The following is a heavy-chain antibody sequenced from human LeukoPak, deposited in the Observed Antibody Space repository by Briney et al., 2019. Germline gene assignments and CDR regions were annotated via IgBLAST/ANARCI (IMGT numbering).Heavy chain of an antibody. Sequence: TGGSLRLSCAASGFTFSSYWMSWVRQAPGKGLEWVANIKQDGSEKYYADSVKGRFSISRDNAKNSLYLQMNSLRAEDTALYYCAKDGTYSGNYYDYWGQGTLVTVSS. CDR3: AKDGTYSGNYYDY. D-gene: IGHD1-26*01. J-gene: IGHJ4*02. CDR2: IKQDGSEK. CDR1: GFTFSSYW. V-gene: IGHV3-7*03.